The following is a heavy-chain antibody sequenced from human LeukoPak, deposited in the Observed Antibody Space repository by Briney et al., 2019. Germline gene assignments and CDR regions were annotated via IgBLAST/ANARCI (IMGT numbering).Heavy chain of an antibody. D-gene: IGHD4-23*01. CDR3: ARDNAVVTLGWGTFDY. Sequence: PGGSLRLSCAASGFTFSSYWMHWVRHAPGKGLVWVSRINSDGSSTSYADSVKGRFTISRDNAKNTLYLQVNSLRAEDTAVYYCARDNAVVTLGWGTFDYWGQGTLVTVSS. V-gene: IGHV3-74*01. J-gene: IGHJ4*02. CDR1: GFTFSSYW. CDR2: INSDGSST.